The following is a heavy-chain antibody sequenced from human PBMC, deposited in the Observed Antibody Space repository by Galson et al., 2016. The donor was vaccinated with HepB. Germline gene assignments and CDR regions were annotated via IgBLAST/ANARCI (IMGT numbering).Heavy chain of an antibody. CDR3: VRKEGGLAAAIDH. Sequence: SVKVSCKASGYTFTGHYIHWLRQAPGQGLEWMGWINPNSGVTNYAQRFQGRVTMTRDTSISTAYMQLSRLRSDDTAVFYCVRKEGGLAAAIDHWGQGSLVTVSS. D-gene: IGHD6-13*01. J-gene: IGHJ4*02. V-gene: IGHV1-2*02. CDR2: INPNSGVT. CDR1: GYTFTGHY.